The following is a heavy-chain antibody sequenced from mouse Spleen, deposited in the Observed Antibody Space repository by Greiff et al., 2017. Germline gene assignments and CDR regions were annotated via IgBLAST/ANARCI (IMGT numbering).Heavy chain of an antibody. D-gene: IGHD2-1*01. CDR2: ISNGGGST. V-gene: IGHV5-12-2*01. CDR1: GFTFSSYT. Sequence: EVQLVESGGGLVQPGGSLKLSCAASGFTFSSYTMSWVRQTPEKRLEWVAYISNGGGSTYYPDTVKGRFTISRDNAKNTLYLQMSSLKSEDTAMYYCARRDGNYVWYFDVWGAGTTVTVSS. CDR3: ARRDGNYVWYFDV. J-gene: IGHJ1*01.